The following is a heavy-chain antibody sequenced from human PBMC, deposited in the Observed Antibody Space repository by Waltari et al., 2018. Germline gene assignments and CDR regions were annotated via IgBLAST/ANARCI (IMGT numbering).Heavy chain of an antibody. V-gene: IGHV7-4-1*02. CDR3: AREVVPAATIVVNWFDP. J-gene: IGHJ5*02. CDR2: INTNTGNP. D-gene: IGHD2-2*01. CDR1: GYTFTNYA. Sequence: QVQLVQSGSELKKPGASVKVSCKASGYTFTNYAINWLRQAPGQGLELMGWINTNTGNPTYVQGFTGRFVFSLDTPVSTAYLQINSLKADDTAVYYCAREVVPAATIVVNWFDPWGQGTLVTVSS.